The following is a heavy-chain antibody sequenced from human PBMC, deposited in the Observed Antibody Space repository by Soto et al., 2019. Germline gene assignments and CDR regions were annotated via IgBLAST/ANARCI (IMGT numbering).Heavy chain of an antibody. CDR3: ARRPTPNHDGGPWFDP. V-gene: IGHV4-39*01. CDR1: GGSISSSSYY. Sequence: QLQLQESGPGLVKPSETLSLTCNVSGGSISSSSYYWGWIRQPPGKGLEWIGSIYYSGSTYYNPSLKSRVTISVDTSKNQFSLKLSSVTAADTAVYYCARRPTPNHDGGPWFDPWGQGTLVTVSS. CDR2: IYYSGST. J-gene: IGHJ5*02. D-gene: IGHD1-1*01.